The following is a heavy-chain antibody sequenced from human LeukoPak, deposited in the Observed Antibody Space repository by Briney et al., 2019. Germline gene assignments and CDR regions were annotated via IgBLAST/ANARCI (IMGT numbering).Heavy chain of an antibody. V-gene: IGHV1-8*01. CDR1: GYTFTSYD. Sequence: ASVKVSCKASGYTFTSYDINWVRQATGQGLEWMGWMNPNSGNTGYAQKFQGRVTMTRDTSISTAYMELSSLSSEDTAAYYCARMSYYDSSGDNWFDPWGQGTLVTVSS. D-gene: IGHD3-22*01. J-gene: IGHJ5*02. CDR3: ARMSYYDSSGDNWFDP. CDR2: MNPNSGNT.